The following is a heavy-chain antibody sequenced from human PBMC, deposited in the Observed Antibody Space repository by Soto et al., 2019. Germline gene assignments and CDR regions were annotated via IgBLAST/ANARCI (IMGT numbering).Heavy chain of an antibody. CDR2: ISAYNGNT. CDR3: ARDRGSSSWYEDNWFDP. Sequence: ASVKVSCKASGYTFTSYGISWVRQAPGQGLEWMGWISAYNGNTNYAQKLQGRVTMTTDTSTSTAYMELRSLRSDDTAVYYCARDRGSSSWYEDNWFDPWGQGTLVTVSS. J-gene: IGHJ5*02. V-gene: IGHV1-18*01. CDR1: GYTFTSYG. D-gene: IGHD6-13*01.